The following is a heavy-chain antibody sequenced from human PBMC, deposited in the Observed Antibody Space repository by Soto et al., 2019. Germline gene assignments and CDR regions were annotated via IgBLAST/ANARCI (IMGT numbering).Heavy chain of an antibody. CDR3: ARDADILTGSDAFDI. V-gene: IGHV3-11*05. CDR2: ISSSNTYT. D-gene: IGHD3-9*01. CDR1: GFTFSDYY. Sequence: QVQLVESGGGLVKPGGSLRLSCAASGFTFSDYYMSWIRQAPGKGLEWVSYISSSNTYTNYADSVKGRFTISRDNAKNSLNLQMNSLRAEDTAVYYCARDADILTGSDAFDIWGQVTMVTVSS. J-gene: IGHJ3*02.